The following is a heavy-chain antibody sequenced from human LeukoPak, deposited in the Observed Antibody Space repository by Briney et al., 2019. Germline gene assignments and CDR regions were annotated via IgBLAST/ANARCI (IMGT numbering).Heavy chain of an antibody. V-gene: IGHV4-61*02. J-gene: IGHJ4*02. CDR2: IYTSGST. D-gene: IGHD6-13*01. CDR3: AREGLGSSSWVDY. CDR1: GGSISSGSYY. Sequence: SQTLSLTCTVSGGSISSGSYYWRWLRQPAGKGLEWIGRIYTSGSTNYNPSLKSRVTISVDTSKNQFSLKLSSVTAADTAVYYCAREGLGSSSWVDYWGQGTLVTVSS.